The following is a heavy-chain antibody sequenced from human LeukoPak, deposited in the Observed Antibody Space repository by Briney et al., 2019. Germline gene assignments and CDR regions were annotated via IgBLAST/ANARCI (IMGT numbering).Heavy chain of an antibody. Sequence: GGSLRLSCAASGFTFSTFWMSWVRQAPGKGLEWVANIKTDGSEKYYVDSMEGRFTVSRDNAKNSLDSLRAEDTAVYYCARGGTFVSDYWGQGTLVTVSS. CDR1: GFTFSTFW. V-gene: IGHV3-7*01. J-gene: IGHJ4*02. CDR3: ARGGTFVSDY. CDR2: IKTDGSEK. D-gene: IGHD1-1*01.